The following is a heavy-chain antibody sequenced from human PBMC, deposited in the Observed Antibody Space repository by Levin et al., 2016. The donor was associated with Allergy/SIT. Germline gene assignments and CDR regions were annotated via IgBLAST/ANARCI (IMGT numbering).Heavy chain of an antibody. J-gene: IGHJ6*02. V-gene: IGHV3-7*01. CDR2: IKQDGSEK. D-gene: IGHD4-11*01. Sequence: GESLKISCAASGFTFSSYWMNWVRQAPGKGLEWVANIKQDGSEKYYVDSVKGRFTISRDNAKNSLYLQMNSLRAEDTAVYYCARDGVIRSNWAGLDGMDVWGQGTTVTVSS. CDR1: GFTFSSYW. CDR3: ARDGVIRSNWAGLDGMDV.